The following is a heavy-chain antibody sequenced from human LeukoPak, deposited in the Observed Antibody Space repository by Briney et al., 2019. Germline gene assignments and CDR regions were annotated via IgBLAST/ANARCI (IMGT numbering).Heavy chain of an antibody. J-gene: IGHJ4*02. V-gene: IGHV3-48*04. CDR1: GFTFSRYN. D-gene: IGHD4-17*01. Sequence: GGSLRLSCAASGFTFSRYNMNWVRQAPGKGLEWLSYISSSSSTIYYADSVKGRFTISRDNAKNSLYLQMNSLRAEDTAVYYCAKQHDYGDSGRAPSYFDYWGQGTLVTVSS. CDR3: AKQHDYGDSGRAPSYFDY. CDR2: ISSSSSTI.